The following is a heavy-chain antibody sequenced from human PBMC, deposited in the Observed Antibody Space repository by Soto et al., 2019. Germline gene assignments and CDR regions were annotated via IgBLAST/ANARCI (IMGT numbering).Heavy chain of an antibody. J-gene: IGHJ4*02. CDR3: ARGDIGPTVTPG. CDR1: GYTFTSYG. V-gene: IGHV1-18*01. CDR2: ISDYNGNT. D-gene: IGHD4-17*01. Sequence: QGQLVQSGAEVKKPGASVKVSCKASGYTFTSYGISWVRQAPGQGLELMGWISDYNGNTNYAQKLQGRVTMTTDTTTSTAYMDLRSMGSDDTAVYYWARGDIGPTVTPGWGQGTLVTGSS.